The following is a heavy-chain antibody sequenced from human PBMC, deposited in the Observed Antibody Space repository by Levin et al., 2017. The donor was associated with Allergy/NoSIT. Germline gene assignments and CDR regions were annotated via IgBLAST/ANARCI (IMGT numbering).Heavy chain of an antibody. J-gene: IGHJ3*02. CDR3: ARGLGYCSSTSCSDAFDI. D-gene: IGHD2-2*01. Sequence: ASVKVSCKASGGTFSSYAISWVRQAPGQGLEWMGRIIPILGIANYAQKFQGRVTITADKSTSTAHMELSSRRSEDTAVYYCARGLGYCSSTSCSDAFDIWGQGTMVTVSS. V-gene: IGHV1-69*04. CDR2: IIPILGIA. CDR1: GGTFSSYA.